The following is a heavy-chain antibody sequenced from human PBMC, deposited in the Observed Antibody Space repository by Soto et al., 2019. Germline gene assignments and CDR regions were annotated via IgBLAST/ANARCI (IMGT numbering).Heavy chain of an antibody. V-gene: IGHV3-30*18. CDR3: AKDDRYYYGSGSDY. D-gene: IGHD3-10*01. Sequence: GGSLRLSCAASGFTFSSYGMHWVRQAPGKGLEWVAVISYDGSNKYYADSVKGRFTISRDNSKNTLYLQMNSLRAEDTAVYYCAKDDRYYYGSGSDYWGQGTLVTVSS. CDR1: GFTFSSYG. CDR2: ISYDGSNK. J-gene: IGHJ4*02.